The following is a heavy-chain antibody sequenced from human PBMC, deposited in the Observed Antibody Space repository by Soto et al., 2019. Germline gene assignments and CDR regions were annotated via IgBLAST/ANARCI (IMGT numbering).Heavy chain of an antibody. CDR2: INPSGGST. Sequence: ASVKVSCKASGYTFTSYYMHWVRQAPGQGLEWMGIINPSGGSTSYAQKFQGRVTMTRDTPTSTVYMELSSLRSEDTAVYYCARVVRYCSGGSCKNSYNWFDPWGQGTLVTVSS. D-gene: IGHD2-15*01. CDR1: GYTFTSYY. V-gene: IGHV1-46*01. J-gene: IGHJ5*02. CDR3: ARVVRYCSGGSCKNSYNWFDP.